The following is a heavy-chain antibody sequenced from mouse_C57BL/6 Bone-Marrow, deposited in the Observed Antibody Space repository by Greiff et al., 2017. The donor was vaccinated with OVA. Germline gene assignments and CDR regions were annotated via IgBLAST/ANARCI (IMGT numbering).Heavy chain of an antibody. Sequence: VKLVESGAELARPGASVKLSCKASGYTFTSYGISWVKQRTGQGLEWIGEIYPRSGNTYYNEKFKGKATLTADKSSSTAYMELRSLTSEDSAVYFCARPRDYDVAYWGQGTLVTVSA. V-gene: IGHV1-81*01. CDR1: GYTFTSYG. D-gene: IGHD2-4*01. CDR2: IYPRSGNT. CDR3: ARPRDYDVAY. J-gene: IGHJ3*01.